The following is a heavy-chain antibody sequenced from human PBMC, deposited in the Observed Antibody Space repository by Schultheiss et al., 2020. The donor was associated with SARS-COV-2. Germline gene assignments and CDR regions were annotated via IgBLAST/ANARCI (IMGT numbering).Heavy chain of an antibody. CDR3: ARAKSDSWGYYYYHMDV. D-gene: IGHD7-27*01. CDR2: INHSRST. V-gene: IGHV4-34*01. CDR1: GESFSGYY. J-gene: IGHJ6*03. Sequence: GSLRLSCAVYGESFSGYYWSWIRQPPGKGLEWIGEINHSRSTNYNPSLKSRVTISVDTSKNRFSLHLTSVTAADTAIYYCARAKSDSWGYYYYHMDVWGKGTTVTVSS.